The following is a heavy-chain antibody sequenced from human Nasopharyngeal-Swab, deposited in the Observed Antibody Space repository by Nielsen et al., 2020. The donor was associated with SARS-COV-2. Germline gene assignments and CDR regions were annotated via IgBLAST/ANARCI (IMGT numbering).Heavy chain of an antibody. Sequence: GGSLRLSCSASGFIFSSFPMQWVRQAPGKGLEYISAISSSGVNAYYSDSVQGRFTISRDNSINTLYLQMSSLRTEDTAVYYCVKRVGDTPKVADLDYWGQGTLVTVSS. CDR2: ISSSGVNA. CDR3: VKRVGDTPKVADLDY. D-gene: IGHD5-18*01. J-gene: IGHJ4*02. CDR1: GFIFSSFP. V-gene: IGHV3-64D*08.